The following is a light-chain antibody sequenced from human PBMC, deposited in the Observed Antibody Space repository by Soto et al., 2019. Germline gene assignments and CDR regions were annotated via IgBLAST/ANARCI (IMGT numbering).Light chain of an antibody. Sequence: EIVMTQSPAILSVSPGDRATVSCRAGQSVSNNLAWYQQKPGQTPRLVIYGASNRATGIPARFSGSGSGTEFTLTISSLQSEDFAVYYCQHYNNWPPWTFGQGTKVDIK. J-gene: IGKJ1*01. V-gene: IGKV3-15*01. CDR2: GAS. CDR3: QHYNNWPPWT. CDR1: QSVSNN.